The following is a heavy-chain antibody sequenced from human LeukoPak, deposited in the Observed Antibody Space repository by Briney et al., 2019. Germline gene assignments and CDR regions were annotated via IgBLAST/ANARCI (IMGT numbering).Heavy chain of an antibody. J-gene: IGHJ3*02. CDR2: ISGSGGST. CDR3: AKGRIYYDILTGFLNPDAFDI. V-gene: IGHV3-23*01. D-gene: IGHD3-9*01. CDR1: GFTFSSYA. Sequence: GSLGLSCAASGFTFSSYAMSWVRQAPGKGLEWVSAISGSGGSTYYADSVKGRFTISRDNSKNTLYLQMNSLRAEDTAVYYCAKGRIYYDILTGFLNPDAFDIWGQGTMVTVSS.